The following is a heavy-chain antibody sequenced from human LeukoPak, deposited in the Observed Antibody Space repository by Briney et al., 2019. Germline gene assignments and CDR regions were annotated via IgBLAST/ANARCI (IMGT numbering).Heavy chain of an antibody. Sequence: QSGGSLRLSCAASGFTFSSYAMHWVRQAPGKGLEWVAVISYDGSNKYYADSVKGRFTISRDNAKNSLYLQMNSLRPEDTAIYYCARGRLDTSWSASDYWGRGTLVTVSS. CDR1: GFTFSSYA. V-gene: IGHV3-30*04. J-gene: IGHJ4*02. CDR3: ARGRLDTSWSASDY. D-gene: IGHD2-2*01. CDR2: ISYDGSNK.